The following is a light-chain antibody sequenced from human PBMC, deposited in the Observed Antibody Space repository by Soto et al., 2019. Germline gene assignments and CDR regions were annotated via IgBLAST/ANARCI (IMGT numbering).Light chain of an antibody. J-gene: IGLJ1*01. V-gene: IGLV2-11*01. CDR2: TVT. CDR1: SSVIGAYNY. CDR3: CSYAGSSSYV. Sequence: QSVLTQPRSVPGSPGQSVTISCTGTSSVIGAYNYVSWYQQHPGKAPKLMIYTVTNRPSGVPDRFSGSKSDNTASLTISGLQADDEADYYCCSYAGSSSYVFGTGTKVTVL.